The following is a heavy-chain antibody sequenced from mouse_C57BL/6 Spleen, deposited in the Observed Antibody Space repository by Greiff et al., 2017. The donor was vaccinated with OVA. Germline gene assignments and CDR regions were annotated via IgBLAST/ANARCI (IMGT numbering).Heavy chain of an antibody. CDR2: INPSTGGT. J-gene: IGHJ2*01. Sequence: EVQGVESGPELVKPGASVKISCKASGYSFTGYYMNWVKQSPEKSLEWIGEINPSTGGTTYNQKFKAKATLTVDKSSSTAYMQLKSLTSEDSAVYYCARGSGYVDYWGQGTTLTVSS. D-gene: IGHD3-2*02. CDR3: ARGSGYVDY. CDR1: GYSFTGYY. V-gene: IGHV1-42*01.